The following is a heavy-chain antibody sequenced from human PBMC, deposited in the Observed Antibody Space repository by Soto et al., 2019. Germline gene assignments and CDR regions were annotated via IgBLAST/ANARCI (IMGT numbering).Heavy chain of an antibody. CDR3: ARHQFGTVTTYGPNNWFDP. Sequence: GEPLKIWCKGAGYIFTSYWSSWVRQMPGKGLEWMGRIDPSDSYTNYSPSFQGHVTISADKSISTAYLQWSSLKASDTAMHYCARHQFGTVTTYGPNNWFDPWGQGTLVTVSS. D-gene: IGHD4-17*01. V-gene: IGHV5-10-1*01. CDR1: GYIFTSYW. J-gene: IGHJ5*02. CDR2: IDPSDSYT.